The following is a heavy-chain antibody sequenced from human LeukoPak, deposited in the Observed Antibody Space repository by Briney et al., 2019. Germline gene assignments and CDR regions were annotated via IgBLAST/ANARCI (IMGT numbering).Heavy chain of an antibody. CDR2: INTTGGST. Sequence: ASATVSCKASGYTFTSYFMHCVRQDPGQGLEWLGIINTTGGSTTYAQKFQGRVTMTRDTSTSTVYMELSSLRSDDTAVYYCARDQGGDYDFWSGYDYWGQGTLVTVSS. J-gene: IGHJ4*02. CDR1: GYTFTSYF. CDR3: ARDQGGDYDFWSGYDY. D-gene: IGHD3-3*01. V-gene: IGHV1-46*01.